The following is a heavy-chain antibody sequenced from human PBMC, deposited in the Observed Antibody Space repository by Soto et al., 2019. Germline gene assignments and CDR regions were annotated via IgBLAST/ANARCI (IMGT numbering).Heavy chain of an antibody. D-gene: IGHD1-26*01. V-gene: IGHV3-11*06. J-gene: IGHJ4*02. CDR3: VRDIPYSGATKYFDY. CDR2: ISNSGDYT. CDR1: GFTLSDFY. Sequence: QVQMVESGGGVVEPGGSLRLSCVVSGFTLSDFYMTWVRQTPGKGLEWISHISNSGDYTHHADSVKGRFTISRDNARNSLYLQINSLRAEDTAAYYCVRDIPYSGATKYFDYWGQGALVIVSS.